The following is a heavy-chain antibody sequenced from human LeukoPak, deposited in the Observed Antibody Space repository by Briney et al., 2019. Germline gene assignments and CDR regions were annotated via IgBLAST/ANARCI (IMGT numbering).Heavy chain of an antibody. V-gene: IGHV3-23*01. J-gene: IGHJ4*02. CDR3: AKGDRGSYGPLDY. Sequence: GGSLRLSCAASGFNFSSYAMSWVRHAPGKRLEWVSALSGSGGSTYYADSVKGRFTISRDNSKNTLYLHMNSLRVEDTAVYYCAKGDRGSYGPLDYWGQGTLVTASS. CDR2: LSGSGGST. CDR1: GFNFSSYA. D-gene: IGHD3-10*01.